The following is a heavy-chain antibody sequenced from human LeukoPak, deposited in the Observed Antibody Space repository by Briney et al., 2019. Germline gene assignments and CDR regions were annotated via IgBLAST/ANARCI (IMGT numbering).Heavy chain of an antibody. CDR3: TREERGYIPAF. CDR2: VSYDGSWD. Sequence: GGSLRLSCAASGFTFSTYAMHWVRQAPGKGLEWVAFVSYDGSWDSHSDSVKGRFTISRDDSKNTLYLQMTRLRAEDTAVYYCTREERGYIPAFWGQGTLVTVSS. V-gene: IGHV3-30*01. CDR1: GFTFSTYA. D-gene: IGHD3-16*02. J-gene: IGHJ4*02.